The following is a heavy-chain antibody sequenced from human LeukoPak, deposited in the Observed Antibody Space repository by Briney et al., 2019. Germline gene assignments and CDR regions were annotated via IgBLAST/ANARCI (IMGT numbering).Heavy chain of an antibody. Sequence: QTGGSLRLSCAASGFTFSSYAMSWVRQAPGKGLEWVSAISGSGGSTYYADSVKGRFTISRDNSKNTLYLQMNSLRAEDTAVYYCAKDGDILTGLAHFDYWGQGTLVTVSS. CDR1: GFTFSSYA. CDR2: ISGSGGST. CDR3: AKDGDILTGLAHFDY. D-gene: IGHD3-9*01. J-gene: IGHJ4*02. V-gene: IGHV3-23*01.